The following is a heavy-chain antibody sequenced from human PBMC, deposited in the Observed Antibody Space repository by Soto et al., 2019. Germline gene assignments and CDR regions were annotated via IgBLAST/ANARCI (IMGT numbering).Heavy chain of an antibody. V-gene: IGHV3-48*03. Sequence: EVQLLESGGGLVQPGGSLRLSCGVSGFTFNDFEMNWVRQAPGKGLEWLAYIDGSGTTKKYADSVRGRFTISRDNPNNSLFLQMICQSAADTAMFYCARGFWRFNVWGQGTLVSVSS. CDR2: IDGSGTTK. CDR3: ARGFWRFNV. J-gene: IGHJ4*02. CDR1: GFTFNDFE.